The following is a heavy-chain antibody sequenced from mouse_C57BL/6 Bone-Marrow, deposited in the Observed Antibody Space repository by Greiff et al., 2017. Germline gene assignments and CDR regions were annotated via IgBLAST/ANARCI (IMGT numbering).Heavy chain of an antibody. CDR2: IYPRDGST. CDR1: GYTFTSYD. J-gene: IGHJ1*03. D-gene: IGHD1-1*01. V-gene: IGHV1-85*01. CDR3: ARDYGSSYWYFDV. Sequence: VKLMESGPELVKPGASVKLSCKASGYTFTSYDINWVKQRPGQGLEWIGWIYPRDGSTKYNEKFKGKATLTVDTSSSTAYMELHSLTSEDSAVYFCARDYGSSYWYFDVWAQGPRSPSPQ.